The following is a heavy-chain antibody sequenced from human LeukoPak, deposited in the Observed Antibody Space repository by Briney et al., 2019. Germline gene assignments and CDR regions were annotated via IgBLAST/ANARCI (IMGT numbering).Heavy chain of an antibody. CDR3: ASLKAVTTYMDV. Sequence: GGSLRLSCAASGFTFSDYYMSWIRQAPGKGLEWVSYISSSGSTIYYADSVKGRFTISRDNAKNSLYLQMNSLRAEDTAVYYCASLKAVTTYMDVWGKGTTVTVSS. CDR2: ISSSGSTI. V-gene: IGHV3-11*04. J-gene: IGHJ6*03. D-gene: IGHD4-11*01. CDR1: GFTFSDYY.